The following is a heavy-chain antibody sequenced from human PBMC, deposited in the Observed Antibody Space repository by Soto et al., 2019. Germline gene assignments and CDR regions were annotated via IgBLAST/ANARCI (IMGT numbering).Heavy chain of an antibody. CDR3: ARSPHSFIAAAEIFKLDP. Sequence: PSETLSLTCTVSGGSISSYYWSWIRQPPGKGLEWIGYIYYSGSTNYNPSLKSRVTISVDTSKNQFSLKLSSVTAADTAVYYCARSPHSFIAAAEIFKLDPWGQGTLVTVFS. D-gene: IGHD6-13*01. CDR1: GGSISSYY. J-gene: IGHJ5*02. CDR2: IYYSGST. V-gene: IGHV4-59*08.